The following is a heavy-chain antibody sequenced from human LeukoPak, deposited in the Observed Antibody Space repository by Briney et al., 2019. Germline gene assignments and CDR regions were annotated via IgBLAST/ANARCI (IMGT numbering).Heavy chain of an antibody. J-gene: IGHJ4*02. CDR1: GDSMSRDGYY. CDR2: IYHSGTT. Sequence: SETLSLTCTVYGDSMSRDGYYWSWVRQHPGKGLEWVGIIYHSGTTFYTPSLESRATISVDTSQSQFSLKLTSVTAADTAVYYCARAVDYRNYFDYWGQGALVTVSS. D-gene: IGHD4-11*01. V-gene: IGHV4-31*03. CDR3: ARAVDYRNYFDY.